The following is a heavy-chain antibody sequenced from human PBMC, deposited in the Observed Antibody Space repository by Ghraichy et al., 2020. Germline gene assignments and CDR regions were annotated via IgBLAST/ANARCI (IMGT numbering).Heavy chain of an antibody. Sequence: GGSLRLSCAASGFTFSDYYMTWVRQAPGRGLEWLANIRHDGRETFYVDSVRGRFTISRDNSKNSLYLQMNSLRAEDTAVYYCAREGGTMRTVVTGFDHWGQVTLVGVSS. CDR1: GFTFSDYY. D-gene: IGHD3-22*01. CDR3: AREGGTMRTVVTGFDH. CDR2: IRHDGRET. V-gene: IGHV3-7*03. J-gene: IGHJ4*02.